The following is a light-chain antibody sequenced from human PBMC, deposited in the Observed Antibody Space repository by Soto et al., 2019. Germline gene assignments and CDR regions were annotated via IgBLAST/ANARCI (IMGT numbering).Light chain of an antibody. Sequence: EIVLTQSPGTLSLSPGKRATLSCRASQSISSSYLAWYQQRPGQAPRLLIYGASTRATGIPDRFSGSGSGTDFTLTISRLEPEDFAVYYCQQYGNSLTFGGGTKVDIK. CDR1: QSISSSY. V-gene: IGKV3-20*01. CDR3: QQYGNSLT. J-gene: IGKJ4*01. CDR2: GAS.